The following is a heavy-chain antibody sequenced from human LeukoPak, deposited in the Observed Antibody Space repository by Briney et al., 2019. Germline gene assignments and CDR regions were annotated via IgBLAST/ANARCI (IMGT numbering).Heavy chain of an antibody. V-gene: IGHV3-7*03. D-gene: IGHD3-3*01. J-gene: IGHJ4*02. CDR3: ARDQYDTWSRRGNFDS. CDR2: IKLDGSEK. CDR1: GFTFSSYS. Sequence: PGGSLRLSSAASGFTFSSYSMNWVRQAPGKGLEWVANIKLDGSEKNYVDSVKGRFTIFRDNTKNSLYLQMNSLRAEDTAVFYCARDQYDTWSRRGNFDSWGQGTLVIVSS.